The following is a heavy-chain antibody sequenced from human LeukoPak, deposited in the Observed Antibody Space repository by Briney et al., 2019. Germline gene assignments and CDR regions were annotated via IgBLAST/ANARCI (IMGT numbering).Heavy chain of an antibody. Sequence: SETLSLTCTVSGGSISSSSYYWGWIRQPPGKGLEWIGSIYYGGSTYYNPSLKSRVTISVDTSRNQFSLNLSSVTAADTAVYYCARLRGAMTPVTSDFDYWGQGTLVTVSS. CDR3: ARLRGAMTPVTSDFDY. CDR2: IYYGGST. CDR1: GGSISSSSYY. D-gene: IGHD4-17*01. J-gene: IGHJ4*02. V-gene: IGHV4-39*01.